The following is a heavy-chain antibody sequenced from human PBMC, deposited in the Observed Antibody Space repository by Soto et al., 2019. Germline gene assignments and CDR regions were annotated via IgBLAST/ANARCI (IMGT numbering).Heavy chain of an antibody. CDR1: GFTFSNYW. CDR2: IKQDGSVK. CDR3: ARVRYYHDVSGYRWFDP. Sequence: EVQLVESGGGLVQPGGSLRLSCVASGFTFSNYWMTWVRQAPGKGLEWVANIKQDGSVKWYVDSVKGRFTVSRDNGENKLYLQMNSLRAEDTAVYYSARVRYYHDVSGYRWFDPWGQGTLVTVSS. V-gene: IGHV3-7*05. D-gene: IGHD3-22*01. J-gene: IGHJ5*02.